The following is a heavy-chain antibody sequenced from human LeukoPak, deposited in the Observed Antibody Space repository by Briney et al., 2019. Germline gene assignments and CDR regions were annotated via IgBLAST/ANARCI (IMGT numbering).Heavy chain of an antibody. CDR3: ARAFGELSWFDP. V-gene: IGHV3-48*03. CDR1: AFTFSSYE. CDR2: ISISGSTI. D-gene: IGHD3-10*01. J-gene: IGHJ5*02. Sequence: GGSLRLSCAASAFTFSSYEMNWVRQAPGKGLEWGSYISISGSTIYYAHSVKGRFTISRDNAKNSLYLQMNSLRAEDTAVYYCARAFGELSWFDPWGQGTLVTVSS.